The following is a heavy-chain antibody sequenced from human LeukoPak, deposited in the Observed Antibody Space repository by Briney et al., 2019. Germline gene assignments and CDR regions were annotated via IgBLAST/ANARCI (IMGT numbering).Heavy chain of an antibody. J-gene: IGHJ5*02. CDR2: INPNSGGT. CDR3: ARDDGGSRVDP. Sequence: ASVEVSCKASGYTFTGDYMHWVRQAPGQGLEWMGRINPNSGGTNYAQKFQGRVTMTRDTSISTAYMELSRLRSDDTAVYYCARDDGGSRVDPWGQGTLVTVSS. CDR1: GYTFTGDY. V-gene: IGHV1-2*06. D-gene: IGHD2-2*01.